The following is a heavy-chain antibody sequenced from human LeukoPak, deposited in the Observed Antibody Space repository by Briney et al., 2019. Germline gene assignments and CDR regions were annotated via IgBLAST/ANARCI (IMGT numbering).Heavy chain of an antibody. Sequence: SVKVSCKASGGTFSSYAISWVRQAPGQGLEWMGRIIPLLGIANYAQKFQGRVTITADKSTSTAYMELSSLRSEDTAVYYCARDDSGYEFDYWGQGTLVTVSS. CDR1: GGTFSSYA. V-gene: IGHV1-69*04. D-gene: IGHD5-12*01. CDR2: IIPLLGIA. CDR3: ARDDSGYEFDY. J-gene: IGHJ4*02.